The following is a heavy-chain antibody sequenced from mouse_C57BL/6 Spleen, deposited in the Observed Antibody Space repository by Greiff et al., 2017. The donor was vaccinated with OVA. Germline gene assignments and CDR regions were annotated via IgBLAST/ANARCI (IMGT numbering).Heavy chain of an antibody. J-gene: IGHJ3*01. CDR2: ISYDGSN. CDR1: GYSITSGYY. V-gene: IGHV3-6*01. CDR3: ARELGRAGRFAY. Sequence: EVQLQESGPGLVKPSQSLSLTCSVTGYSITSGYYWNWIRQFPGNKLEWMGYISYDGSNNYNPSLKNRISITRDTSKNQFFLKLNSVTTEDTATYYCARELGRAGRFAYWGQGTLVTVSA. D-gene: IGHD4-1*01.